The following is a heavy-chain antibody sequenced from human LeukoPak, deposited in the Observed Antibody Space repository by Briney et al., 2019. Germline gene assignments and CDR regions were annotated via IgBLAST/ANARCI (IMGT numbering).Heavy chain of an antibody. CDR3: AKARGIRYYYGMDV. J-gene: IGHJ6*02. V-gene: IGHV3-23*01. D-gene: IGHD1-26*01. CDR1: GFTFSNYA. CDR2: ISGSGTNT. Sequence: QPGGSLRLSCAASGFTFSNYAMSWVRQAPGKGLEWVSGISGSGTNTYYADSVKGRFTISRDNSKNTLYLQMNGLRAEDTAVYYCAKARGIRYYYGMDVWGQGTTVTVSS.